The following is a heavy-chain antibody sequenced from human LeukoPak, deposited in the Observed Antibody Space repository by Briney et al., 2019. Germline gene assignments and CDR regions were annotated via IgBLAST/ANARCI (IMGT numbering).Heavy chain of an antibody. CDR1: GFTVSSNY. D-gene: IGHD3-22*01. Sequence: GGSLRLSCAASGFTVSSNYINWVRQAPGKGLEWVSIIYSGGSTYYADSVKGRFTISRDNSKNTLYLQMNSLRAEDTAVYYCARDPTYYYDSSGTNWGQGALVTVSS. V-gene: IGHV3-53*01. J-gene: IGHJ4*02. CDR3: ARDPTYYYDSSGTN. CDR2: IYSGGST.